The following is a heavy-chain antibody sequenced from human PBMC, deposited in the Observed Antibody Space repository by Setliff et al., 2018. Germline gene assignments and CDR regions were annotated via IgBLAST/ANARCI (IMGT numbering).Heavy chain of an antibody. CDR1: GVSITNSDYY. D-gene: IGHD3-3*01. Sequence: SETLSLTCTVSGVSITNSDYYWGWIRQPPGKGLEWIANIYFNGDTVKQPFLKSRVTISIDTSKNQFSLKLYSVTAADTAVYYCRYWSGYYNNDYWGQGTLVTVSS. V-gene: IGHV4-39*01. CDR2: IYFNGDT. CDR3: RYWSGYYNNDY. J-gene: IGHJ4*02.